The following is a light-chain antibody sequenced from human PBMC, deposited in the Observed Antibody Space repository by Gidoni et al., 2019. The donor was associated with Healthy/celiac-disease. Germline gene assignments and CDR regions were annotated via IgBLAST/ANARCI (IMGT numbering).Light chain of an antibody. V-gene: IGKV3-20*01. CDR2: GAS. CDR3: QQYGSSPT. J-gene: IGKJ4*01. CDR1: QSVSSSY. Sequence: EMVLPQSPGTLSLSPGERATLSCRASQSVSSSYLAWYKQKPGQAPRLLIYGASRRATGIPDRFSGSGSGTDFTLTIIRLEPEDFAVYYCQQYGSSPTFXGXTKVEIK.